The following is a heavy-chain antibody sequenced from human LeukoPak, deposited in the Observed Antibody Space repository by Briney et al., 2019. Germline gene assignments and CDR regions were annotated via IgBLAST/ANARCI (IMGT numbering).Heavy chain of an antibody. CDR2: INIDGSIT. J-gene: IGHJ6*03. CDR3: ARAGIEYQLLPYYMDV. V-gene: IGHV3-74*01. Sequence: PGGSLRLSCAASGFTFSTYWIHWVRQAPGKGLVWVSRINIDGSITNYADSVKGRFTISRDNAKNTLYLQMNSLRAEDTAVYYCARAGIEYQLLPYYMDVWGKGTTVTVSS. CDR1: GFTFSTYW. D-gene: IGHD2-2*01.